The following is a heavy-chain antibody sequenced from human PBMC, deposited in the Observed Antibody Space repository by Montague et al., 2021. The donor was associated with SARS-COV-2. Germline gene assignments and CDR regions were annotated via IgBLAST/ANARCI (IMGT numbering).Heavy chain of an antibody. CDR2: VYHTGSA. Sequence: SETLSLTCTVSGDATISSSYYWGWFRQPPGMGLEYIGTVYHTGSAYYNPSLQSRVTISVDTARNQFSLKLLSVTAADTAFYYCARVDSSGPGEYWGQGILVSVSS. V-gene: IGHV4-39*07. J-gene: IGHJ4*02. D-gene: IGHD3-22*01. CDR3: ARVDSSGPGEY. CDR1: GDATISSSYY.